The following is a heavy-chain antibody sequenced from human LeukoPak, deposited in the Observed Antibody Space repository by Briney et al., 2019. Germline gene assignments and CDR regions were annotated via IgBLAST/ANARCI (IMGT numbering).Heavy chain of an antibody. J-gene: IGHJ4*02. Sequence: PSETLSLTCTVPGGPISGYYWSWIRQPAGKGLEWIGHIYTSGSTNSKPSLKSRVTMSVDTSKNQFSLKLNSVTAADTAAYYCARDLRGGYCSGGSCYHSGAFDYWGQGTLVTVFS. V-gene: IGHV4-4*07. CDR3: ARDLRGGYCSGGSCYHSGAFDY. CDR1: GGPISGYY. D-gene: IGHD2-15*01. CDR2: IYTSGST.